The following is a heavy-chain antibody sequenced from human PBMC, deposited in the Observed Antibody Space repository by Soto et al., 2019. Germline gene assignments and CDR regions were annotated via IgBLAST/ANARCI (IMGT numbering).Heavy chain of an antibody. D-gene: IGHD3-16*01. V-gene: IGHV3-23*01. CDR3: AKDPHWGIIPPTHDH. CDR2: INGGDDSK. CDR1: GFTFRSSP. J-gene: IGHJ4*02. Sequence: EVQLWESGGGLVQPGGSLRLSCAVSGFTFRSSPMSWVRRAPGKGLEWVSGINGGDDSKHYAESVRGRFTIIRDNSKNTLLLQMNRLRVEDTAIYYCAKDPHWGIIPPTHDHWGQGTQVTVSS.